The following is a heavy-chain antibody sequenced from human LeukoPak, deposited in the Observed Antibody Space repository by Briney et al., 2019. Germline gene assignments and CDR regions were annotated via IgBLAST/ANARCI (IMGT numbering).Heavy chain of an antibody. J-gene: IGHJ4*02. CDR2: ISAYNGNT. V-gene: IGHV1-18*04. CDR1: GYTFTGYY. CDR3: ARAPNRDGTFWDY. Sequence: ASVKVSCKASGYTFTGYYMHWVRQAPGQGPEWMGWISAYNGNTKFAQKFQGRFTMTTDTSTSTVYMELRSLRSDDTAVYYCARAPNRDGTFWDYWGQGTLVTVSS. D-gene: IGHD3-3*01.